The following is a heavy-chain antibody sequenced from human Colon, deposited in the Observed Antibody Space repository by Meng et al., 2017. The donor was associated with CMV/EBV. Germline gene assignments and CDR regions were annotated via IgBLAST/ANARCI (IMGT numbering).Heavy chain of an antibody. CDR1: GFNFSSYW. CDR2: IKQDGSEK. D-gene: IGHD3-10*01. CDR3: ARGGRVRGAVDY. J-gene: IGHJ4*02. Sequence: GGSLRLSCAASGFNFSSYWMSWVRQAPGKGLEWVANIKQDGSEKYYVDSVKGRFTISRDNAKNSLYLQMNSLRAEDTAVYYCARGGRVRGAVDYWGQGTLVTVSS. V-gene: IGHV3-7*01.